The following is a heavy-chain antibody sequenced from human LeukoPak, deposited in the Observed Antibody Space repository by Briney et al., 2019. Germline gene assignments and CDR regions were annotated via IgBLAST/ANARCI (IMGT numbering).Heavy chain of an antibody. CDR1: GFTFSSYG. CDR3: ALGCYGASCYTAETYYYYGMDV. D-gene: IGHD2-2*02. V-gene: IGHV3-30*03. J-gene: IGHJ6*02. Sequence: GGSLRLSCAASGFTFSSYGMHWVRQAPGKGLEWVAVISYDGSNKYYADSVKGRFTISRDNSKNTLYLQMNSLRAEDTAVYYCALGCYGASCYTAETYYYYGMDVWGQGTTVTVSS. CDR2: ISYDGSNK.